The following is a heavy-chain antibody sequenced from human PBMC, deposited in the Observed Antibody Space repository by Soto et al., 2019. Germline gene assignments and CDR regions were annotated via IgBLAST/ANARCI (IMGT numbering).Heavy chain of an antibody. V-gene: IGHV1-46*01. CDR1: GYTFTSYY. D-gene: IGHD3-9*01. CDR2: INPSGGST. Sequence: ASVKVSCKASGYTFTSYYMHCVRQAPGQVLEWMGIINPSGGSTSYAQKFQGRVTMTRDTSTSTVYMELSSLRSEDTAVYYCATIRYFDWLSTTYYYGMDVWGQGTTVTVSS. CDR3: ATIRYFDWLSTTYYYGMDV. J-gene: IGHJ6*02.